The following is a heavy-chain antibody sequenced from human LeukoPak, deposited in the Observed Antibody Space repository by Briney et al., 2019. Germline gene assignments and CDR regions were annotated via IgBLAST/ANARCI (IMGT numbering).Heavy chain of an antibody. CDR1: GGSISSYY. V-gene: IGHV4-59*01. D-gene: IGHD3-10*01. J-gene: IGHJ5*02. CDR2: IYYSGST. CDR3: ARGRITMVRGTKANWFDP. Sequence: SETLSLTCTVSGGSISSYYWSWIRQPPGKGLEWIGYIYYSGSTNYNPSLKSRVTISVDTSKNQFSLKLSSVTAADTAVYYCARGRITMVRGTKANWFDPWGQGTLVTVSS.